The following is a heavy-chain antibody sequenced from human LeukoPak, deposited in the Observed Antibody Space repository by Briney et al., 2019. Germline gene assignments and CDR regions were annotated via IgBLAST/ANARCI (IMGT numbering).Heavy chain of an antibody. Sequence: ASVKVSCKAPGGTFSSYAISWVRQAPGQGLEWMGGIIPIFGTANYAQKFQGRVTITADESTSTAYMELSSLRSEDTAVYYYASSLTSLLWFGELSYYYYGMDVWGQGTTVTVSS. CDR1: GGTFSSYA. J-gene: IGHJ6*02. D-gene: IGHD3-10*01. V-gene: IGHV1-69*13. CDR3: ASSLTSLLWFGELSYYYYGMDV. CDR2: IIPIFGTA.